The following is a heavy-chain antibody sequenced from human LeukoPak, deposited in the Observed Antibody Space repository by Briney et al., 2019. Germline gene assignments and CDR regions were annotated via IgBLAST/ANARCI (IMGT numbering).Heavy chain of an antibody. CDR2: ISYDGSNK. D-gene: IGHD3-10*01. V-gene: IGHV3-30*03. CDR1: GFTFSSYG. J-gene: IGHJ4*02. CDR3: ARFEGFSYFDH. Sequence: GGSLRLSCAASGFTFSSYGMHWVRQAPGKGLEWVAVISYDGSNKYYADSVKGRFTISRDNSKNTLYLQMNSLRAEDTAVYYCARFEGFSYFDHWGQGTLVTVSS.